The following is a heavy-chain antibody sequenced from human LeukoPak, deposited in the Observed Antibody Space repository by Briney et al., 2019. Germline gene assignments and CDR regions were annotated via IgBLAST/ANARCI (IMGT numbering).Heavy chain of an antibody. CDR3: AKNIPSTNPFDY. V-gene: IGHV3-23*01. CDR1: GFTFSSYT. Sequence: GGSLRLSCAASGFTFSSYTMTWVRQAPGKGLEWVSTIGTSASNTHYADSVKGRFTISRDNSKNTLYLQMNSLRAEDTAVYYCAKNIPSTNPFDYWGQGTLVTVSS. CDR2: IGTSASNT. J-gene: IGHJ4*02. D-gene: IGHD2-8*01.